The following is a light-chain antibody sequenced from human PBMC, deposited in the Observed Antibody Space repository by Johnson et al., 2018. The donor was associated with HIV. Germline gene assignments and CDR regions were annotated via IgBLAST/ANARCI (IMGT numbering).Light chain of an antibody. V-gene: IGLV1-51*01. CDR3: GTWDSSLSAV. CDR1: SSNIGSTS. Sequence: QSVLTQPPSVSAAPGQKVTISCSGSSSNIGSTSVSWYQQLPGTAPKLLIYDNNKRPSGIPDRFSGSKSGTSATLGITGLQTGDEADYYCGTWDSSLSAVFGTGTKVTVL. J-gene: IGLJ1*01. CDR2: DNN.